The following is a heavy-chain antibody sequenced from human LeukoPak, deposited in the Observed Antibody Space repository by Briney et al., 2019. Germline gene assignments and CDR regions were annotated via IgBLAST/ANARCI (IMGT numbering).Heavy chain of an antibody. J-gene: IGHJ4*02. CDR2: ISYDGSNK. D-gene: IGHD1-1*01. V-gene: IGHV3-30*18. CDR3: AKPAGTTDY. CDR1: GFTFSSYG. Sequence: GGSLRLSCAASGFTFSSYGMHWVRHAPGKGLEWVAVISYDGSNKYYADSVKGRFTISRDNSKNTLYLQMNSLRAEDTAVYYCAKPAGTTDYWGQGTLVTVSS.